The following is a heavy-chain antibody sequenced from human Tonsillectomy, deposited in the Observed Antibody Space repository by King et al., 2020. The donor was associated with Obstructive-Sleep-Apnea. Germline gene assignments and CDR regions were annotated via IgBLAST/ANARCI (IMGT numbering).Heavy chain of an antibody. CDR1: GFTFGDYA. CDR3: TRHVDIVATPDY. D-gene: IGHD5-12*01. Sequence: VQLVESGGGLVQPGRALRLSCTASGFTFGDYAMSWFRQAPGKGLEWVGFIRSKAYGGTTEYAASVKGRFTISRDDSKNIAYLQMNSLKTEDTAVYYCTRHVDIVATPDYWGQGTLVTVSS. CDR2: IRSKAYGGTT. V-gene: IGHV3-49*03. J-gene: IGHJ4*02.